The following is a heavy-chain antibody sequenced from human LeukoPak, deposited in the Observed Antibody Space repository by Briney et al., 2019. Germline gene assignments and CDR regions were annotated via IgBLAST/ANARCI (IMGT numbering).Heavy chain of an antibody. J-gene: IGHJ4*02. D-gene: IGHD3-22*01. V-gene: IGHV4-30-4*01. CDR3: ARAGYYYDSSGYTPLYYFDY. Sequence: SETLSLTCTVSGGSISSGDYYWSWIRQPPGKGLEWLGYIYYSGSAYYNPSLKSRVTISVDTSKNQFSLKLSSVTAADTAVYYCARAGYYYDSSGYTPLYYFDYWGQGALVTVSS. CDR1: GGSISSGDYY. CDR2: IYYSGSA.